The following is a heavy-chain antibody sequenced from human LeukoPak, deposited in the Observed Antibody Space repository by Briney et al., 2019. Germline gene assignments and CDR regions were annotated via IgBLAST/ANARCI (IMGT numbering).Heavy chain of an antibody. Sequence: PGGSLRLSCAASGFTFSSYWMHWVRQAPGKGLVWVSRINSDGSSTSYAGSVKGRFTISRDNAKNTLYLQMNSLRAEDTAVYYCARAVYYYDSSGYYIPLGFDYWGQGTLVTVSS. D-gene: IGHD3-22*01. J-gene: IGHJ4*02. CDR3: ARAVYYYDSSGYYIPLGFDY. V-gene: IGHV3-74*01. CDR2: INSDGSST. CDR1: GFTFSSYW.